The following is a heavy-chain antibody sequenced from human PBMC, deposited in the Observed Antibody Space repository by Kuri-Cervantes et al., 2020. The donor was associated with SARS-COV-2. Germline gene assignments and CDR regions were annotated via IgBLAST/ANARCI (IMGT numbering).Heavy chain of an antibody. CDR2: VSYTGNT. V-gene: IGHV4-39*01. CDR3: ARQVELSLAEYGMDI. D-gene: IGHD1-7*01. CDR1: GASISSNTYY. Sequence: SETLSLTCSVSGASISSNTYYWGWIRQPPGKGLEWIGSVSYTGNTYLNPSLKSRVTISVHTSKTQFSLNLSSVTVADTAVYYCARQVELSLAEYGMDIWGQGTTVTVSS. J-gene: IGHJ6*02.